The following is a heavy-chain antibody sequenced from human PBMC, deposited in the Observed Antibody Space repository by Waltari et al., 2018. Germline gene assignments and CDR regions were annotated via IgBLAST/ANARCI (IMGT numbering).Heavy chain of an antibody. V-gene: IGHV4-59*11. D-gene: IGHD2-8*02. CDR2: IHYSGTT. J-gene: IGHJ5*02. Sequence: QVQVQESGPGLVKPSENVSLTCTVPGDSISNQFWTWIRQPPEKGLEWIGNIHYSGTTNYNPSLKSRVAISLDTSKNHLSLRLDSVTAADTALYFCVRGKLGFCTGSSCHLDLWGRGTLVTVSS. CDR3: VRGKLGFCTGSSCHLDL. CDR1: GDSISNQF.